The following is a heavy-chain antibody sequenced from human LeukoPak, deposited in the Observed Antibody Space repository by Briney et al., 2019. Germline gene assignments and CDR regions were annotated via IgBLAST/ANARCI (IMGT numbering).Heavy chain of an antibody. CDR1: GFTFSSYG. V-gene: IGHV3-33*01. CDR2: IWYDGSNK. J-gene: IGHJ4*02. Sequence: QAGGSLRLSCAASGFTFSSYGMHWVRQAPGKGLEWVAVIWYDGSNKYYADSVKGRFTISRDNSKNTLYLQMNSLRAEDTAVYYCARDDSSGYYFGRFDYWGQGTLVAVSS. CDR3: ARDDSSGYYFGRFDY. D-gene: IGHD3-22*01.